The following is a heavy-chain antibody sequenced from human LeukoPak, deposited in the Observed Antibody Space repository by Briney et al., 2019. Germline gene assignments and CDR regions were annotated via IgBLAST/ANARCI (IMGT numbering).Heavy chain of an antibody. V-gene: IGHV3-48*03. CDR3: ASYCSGGSCYGVPFDY. D-gene: IGHD2-15*01. CDR1: GFTFSSYK. J-gene: IGHJ4*02. CDR2: ISSSGSTI. Sequence: PGGSLRLSCAASGFTFSSYKMNWVRQVPGKGLEWVSYISSSGSTIYYADSVKGRFTISRDNAKNSLYLQMNSLRAEDTAVYYCASYCSGGSCYGVPFDYWGQGTLVTVSS.